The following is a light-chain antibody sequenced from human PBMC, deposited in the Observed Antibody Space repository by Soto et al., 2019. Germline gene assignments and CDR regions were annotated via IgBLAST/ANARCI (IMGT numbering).Light chain of an antibody. CDR1: SSNIGAGYD. CDR2: RNI. CDR3: QSYDSSLSGSWV. J-gene: IGLJ2*01. Sequence: QSVLTQPPSVSGAPGQRVTISCTGSSSNIGAGYDVHWYQQLPGTAPKLLIYRNINRPSGVPDRFSGSKSGTSASLAITGLQAEDEAGYYCQSYDSSLSGSWVFGGGTQLTVL. V-gene: IGLV1-40*01.